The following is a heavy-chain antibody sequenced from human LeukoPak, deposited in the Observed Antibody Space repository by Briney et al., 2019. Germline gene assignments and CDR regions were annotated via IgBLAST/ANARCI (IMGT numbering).Heavy chain of an antibody. Sequence: GGSLRLSCAASGFTFDDYAMHWVRQAPGKGLEWVSLISGDGGSTYYADSVKGRFTISRDNSKNSLYLQMNSLRTEDTALYYCAKDMWRFGELDYDYWGQGTLVAVSS. CDR3: AKDMWRFGELDYDY. CDR1: GFTFDDYA. D-gene: IGHD3-10*01. J-gene: IGHJ4*02. V-gene: IGHV3-43*02. CDR2: ISGDGGST.